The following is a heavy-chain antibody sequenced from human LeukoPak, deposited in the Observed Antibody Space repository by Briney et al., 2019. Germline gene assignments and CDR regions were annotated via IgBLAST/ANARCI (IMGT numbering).Heavy chain of an antibody. V-gene: IGHV4-59*01. Sequence: SETLSLTCSVSDGSINSYYWNWIRRPPGKGLEWIGYIYYNGNTNYSPSLKSRVTMSADTSKNLFSLKVSSVTAADTAVYYCARGRSNYYGMDVWGQGTTVTVSS. CDR2: IYYNGNT. CDR1: DGSINSYY. D-gene: IGHD1-26*01. CDR3: ARGRSNYYGMDV. J-gene: IGHJ6*02.